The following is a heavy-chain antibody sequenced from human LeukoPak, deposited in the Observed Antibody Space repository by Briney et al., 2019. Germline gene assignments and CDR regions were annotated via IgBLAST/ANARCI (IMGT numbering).Heavy chain of an antibody. D-gene: IGHD4-17*01. CDR1: GGSFSGYY. CDR2: INHSGST. J-gene: IGHJ5*02. V-gene: IGHV4-34*01. Sequence: SETLSLTCAVYGGSFSGYYWSWIRQPPVKVLEWIGEINHSGSTNYNPSLKSRVTISVDTSKNQFSLKLSSVTAADTAVYYCAREVLDYGDEHRPSFDPWGQGTLVTVSS. CDR3: AREVLDYGDEHRPSFDP.